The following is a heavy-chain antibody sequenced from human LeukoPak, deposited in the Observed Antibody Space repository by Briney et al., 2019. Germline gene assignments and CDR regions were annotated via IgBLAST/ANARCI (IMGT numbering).Heavy chain of an antibody. CDR3: ARANSATIPGVDP. CDR1: GFTVSSNY. Sequence: PGGSLRLSCVVSGFTVSSNYMSWVRQAPGKGLEWVSTIYSAGSTYYADSVKGRFTISRDNSKNTVYLQMNSLRAEDTAVYYCARANSATIPGVDPWGQGTLVTVSS. V-gene: IGHV3-53*01. D-gene: IGHD1-26*01. J-gene: IGHJ5*02. CDR2: IYSAGST.